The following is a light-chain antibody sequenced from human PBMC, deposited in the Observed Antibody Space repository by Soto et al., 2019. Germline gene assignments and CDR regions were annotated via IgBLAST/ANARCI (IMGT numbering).Light chain of an antibody. Sequence: QSALTQPAGVSGSPEQTSTIACAGSSKDVGGYQYVSWDQQHPGKAPKLMIYEVTNRPSGVSNRFSGSKTGNTASLTISGLQVEDEADYYCSSYTSSNNPSVFGSGTKVTVL. CDR2: EVT. V-gene: IGLV2-14*01. J-gene: IGLJ1*01. CDR3: SSYTSSNNPSV. CDR1: SKDVGGYQY.